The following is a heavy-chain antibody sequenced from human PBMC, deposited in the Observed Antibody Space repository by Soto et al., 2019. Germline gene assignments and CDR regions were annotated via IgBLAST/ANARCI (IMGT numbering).Heavy chain of an antibody. D-gene: IGHD6-19*01. V-gene: IGHV3-7*01. CDR2: INPNGNEK. J-gene: IGHJ4*02. CDR1: GFTFRSYW. CDR3: AKPQRTYSRGRGYLDY. Sequence: GSLRLSCAASGFTFRSYWMSWVRQAPGEGLEWVAKINPNGNEKYYVDSVKGRFAISRDNAKNSLYLQMGSLRAEGTAVYYCAKPQRTYSRGRGYLDYWGQGTLVTVSS.